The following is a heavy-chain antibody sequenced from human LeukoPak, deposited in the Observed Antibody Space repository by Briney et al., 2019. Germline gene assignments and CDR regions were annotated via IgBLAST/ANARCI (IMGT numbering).Heavy chain of an antibody. Sequence: GGSLRLSCAASGFSVSSNYMSWVRQAPGKGLEWVSVIYSGGSTYYADPVKGRFTISRDNSKNTLYLQMNSLRAEDTAVYYCARGGGYIYVDYWGQGTLVTVSS. CDR3: ARGGGYIYVDY. CDR2: IYSGGST. J-gene: IGHJ4*02. CDR1: GFSVSSNY. D-gene: IGHD5-18*01. V-gene: IGHV3-66*01.